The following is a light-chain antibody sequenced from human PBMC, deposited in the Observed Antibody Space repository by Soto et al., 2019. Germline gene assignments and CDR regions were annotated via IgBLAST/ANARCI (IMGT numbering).Light chain of an antibody. CDR1: SSDVGAYNY. Sequence: QSALAQPASVSGSPGQSITISCTGSSSDVGAYNYVSWYQQHPGKAPKLIIHGVTNRPSGVSNRFSGSKSDYTASLTISGLQAEAEADYYCSSYTTAYSYVVGIGTKVTV. J-gene: IGLJ1*01. V-gene: IGLV2-14*01. CDR3: SSYTTAYSYV. CDR2: GVT.